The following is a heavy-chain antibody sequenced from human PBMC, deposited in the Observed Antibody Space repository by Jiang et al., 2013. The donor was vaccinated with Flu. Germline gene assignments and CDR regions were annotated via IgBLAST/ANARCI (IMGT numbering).Heavy chain of an antibody. D-gene: IGHD2-21*02. V-gene: IGHV4-39*01. CDR3: AIQVASYCGGDCYTWYFDL. J-gene: IGHJ2*01. CDR2: IYYSGST. CDR1: GGSISSSSYY. Sequence: LLKPSETLSLTCTVSGGSISSSSYYWGWIRQPPGKGLEWIGSIYYSGSTYYNPSLKSRVTISVDTSRNQFSLKLSSVTAADTAVYYCAIQVASYCGGDCYTWYFDLWGRGTLVTVSS.